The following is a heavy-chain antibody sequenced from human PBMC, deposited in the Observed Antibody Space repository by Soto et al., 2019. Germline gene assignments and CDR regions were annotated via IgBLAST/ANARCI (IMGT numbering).Heavy chain of an antibody. J-gene: IGHJ4*02. D-gene: IGHD3-22*01. CDR1: GGTFSSYA. CDR2: IIPIFGTA. Sequence: QVQLVQSGAEVKKPGFSVKVSCKASGGTFSSYAISWVRQAPGQGLEWMGGIIPIFGTANYAQKFQGRVTITADKSTSTAYMELSSLRSEDTAVYYCARDSPSDYYDSSGSSGMEEDYWGQGTLVTVSS. V-gene: IGHV1-69*06. CDR3: ARDSPSDYYDSSGSSGMEEDY.